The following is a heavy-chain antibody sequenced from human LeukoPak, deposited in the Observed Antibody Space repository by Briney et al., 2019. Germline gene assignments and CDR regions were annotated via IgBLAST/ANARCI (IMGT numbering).Heavy chain of an antibody. J-gene: IGHJ4*02. Sequence: GGSLRLSCAASGFTVSSDYMSWVRQAPGKGLEWVSVIYSVGSTYYADSVKGRFTISRDNSKNTLYLQMNSLRAEDTAVYYCAGGHAICGGDCWFYWGQGTLVTVSS. D-gene: IGHD2-21*02. V-gene: IGHV3-53*01. CDR2: IYSVGST. CDR3: AGGHAICGGDCWFY. CDR1: GFTVSSDY.